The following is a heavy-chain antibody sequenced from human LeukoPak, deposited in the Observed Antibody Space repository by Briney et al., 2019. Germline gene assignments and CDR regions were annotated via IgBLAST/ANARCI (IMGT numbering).Heavy chain of an antibody. J-gene: IGHJ6*03. Sequence: KSSETLSLTCAVYGGSFSGYYWSWIRQPPGKGLEWIGEINHSGSTNYNPSLKSRVTISVDTSKNQFSLKLSSVTAADTAVYYCARVGGSGSYYPNYYYYYMDVWGKGTTVTVSS. D-gene: IGHD3-10*01. V-gene: IGHV4-34*01. CDR2: INHSGST. CDR1: GGSFSGYY. CDR3: ARVGGSGSYYPNYYYYYMDV.